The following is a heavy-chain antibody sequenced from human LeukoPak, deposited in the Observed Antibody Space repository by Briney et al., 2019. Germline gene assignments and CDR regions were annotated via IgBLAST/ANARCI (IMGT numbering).Heavy chain of an antibody. Sequence: PGGSLRLSCAASGFTFSSYGMHWVRQAPGKGLEWVAVIWYDGSNKYYADSVKGRFTISRDNSKNTLYLRMNSLRAEDTAVYYCARDRGYYDSSGGDYWGQGTLVTVSS. V-gene: IGHV3-33*01. CDR3: ARDRGYYDSSGGDY. J-gene: IGHJ4*02. D-gene: IGHD3-22*01. CDR1: GFTFSSYG. CDR2: IWYDGSNK.